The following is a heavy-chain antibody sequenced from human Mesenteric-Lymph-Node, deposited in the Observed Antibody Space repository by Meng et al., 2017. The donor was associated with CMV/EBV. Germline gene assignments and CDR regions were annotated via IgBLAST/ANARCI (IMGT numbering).Heavy chain of an antibody. CDR2: MNPNSGGT. Sequence: ASVKVSCKASGYTFTGYYMHWVRQAPGQGLEWMGWMNPNSGGTSYAQKFQGRVTMTRDTSTSTVYMELSSLRSEDTAVYYCARALSSSWYVDYWGQGTLVTVSS. CDR3: ARALSSSWYVDY. CDR1: GYTFTGYY. J-gene: IGHJ4*02. D-gene: IGHD6-13*01. V-gene: IGHV1-2*02.